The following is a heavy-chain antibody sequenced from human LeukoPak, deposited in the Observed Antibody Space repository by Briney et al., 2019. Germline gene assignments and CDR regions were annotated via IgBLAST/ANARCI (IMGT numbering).Heavy chain of an antibody. CDR2: IRQDGSEK. D-gene: IGHD5-18*01. Sequence: GGSLRLSCAASGFTFSSYWMSWVRQAPGKGLEWVANIRQDGSEKYYVDSVKGRFTISRDNAKTSLYLQMNSLRAEDTAVYYCARDLSGIAGYTYGRGIDYWGQGTLVTVSS. CDR1: GFTFSSYW. J-gene: IGHJ4*02. V-gene: IGHV3-7*01. CDR3: ARDLSGIAGYTYGRGIDY.